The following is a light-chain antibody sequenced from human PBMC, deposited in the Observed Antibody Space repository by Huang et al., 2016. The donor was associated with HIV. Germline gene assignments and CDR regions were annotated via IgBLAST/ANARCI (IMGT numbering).Light chain of an antibody. J-gene: IGKJ2*01. CDR1: QRVSSY. CDR2: DAS. CDR3: LQHRKWPPSYT. Sequence: EIVLTQSLATLSLSPGERATLSCRASQRVSSYLAWYQQKPGQTPRLLIYDASNSATGIPASFSGSGSGTDFTLTINSLEPEDLGIYYWLQHRKWPPSYTFGQGTKLEIK. V-gene: IGKV3-11*01.